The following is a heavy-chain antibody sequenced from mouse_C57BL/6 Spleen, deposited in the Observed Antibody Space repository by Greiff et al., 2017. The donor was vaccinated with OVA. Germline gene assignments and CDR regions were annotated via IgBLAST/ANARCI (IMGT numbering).Heavy chain of an antibody. D-gene: IGHD1-1*01. CDR1: GYTFTDYE. CDR3: TSYYGSDY. CDR2: IDPETGGT. Sequence: ESGAELVRPGASVTLSCKASGYTFTDYEMHWVKQTPVHGLEWIGAIDPETGGTAYNQKFKGKAILTADKSSSTAYMELRSLTSEDSAVYYCTSYYGSDYWGQGTTLTVSS. J-gene: IGHJ2*01. V-gene: IGHV1-15*01.